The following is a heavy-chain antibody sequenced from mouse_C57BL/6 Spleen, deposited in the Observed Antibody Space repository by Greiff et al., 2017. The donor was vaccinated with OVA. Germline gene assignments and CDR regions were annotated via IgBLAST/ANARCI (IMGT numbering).Heavy chain of an antibody. CDR2: IDPSDSET. D-gene: IGHD2-4*01. J-gene: IGHJ4*01. CDR1: GYTFTSYW. Sequence: QVQLQQSGAELVRPGSSVKLSCKASGYTFTSYWMHWVKQRPIQGLEWIGNIDPSDSETHYNQKFKDKATLTVDKSSSTAYMQLSSLTSEDSAVYYCARYGITGDYYAMDYWGQGTSVTVSS. V-gene: IGHV1-52*01. CDR3: ARYGITGDYYAMDY.